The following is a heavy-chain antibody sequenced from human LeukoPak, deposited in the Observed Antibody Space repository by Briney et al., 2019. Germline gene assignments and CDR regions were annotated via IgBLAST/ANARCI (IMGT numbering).Heavy chain of an antibody. Sequence: GASVKVSCKASGYTFTSYDINWVRQATGQGLEWMGWMNPNSGNTGYAQKFQGRVTMTRNTSISTAYMELSSLRSEDTAVYYCARVSGYYGSGTGYYFDYWGQGTLVTVSS. D-gene: IGHD3-10*01. V-gene: IGHV1-8*01. CDR3: ARVSGYYGSGTGYYFDY. CDR1: GYTFTSYD. CDR2: MNPNSGNT. J-gene: IGHJ4*02.